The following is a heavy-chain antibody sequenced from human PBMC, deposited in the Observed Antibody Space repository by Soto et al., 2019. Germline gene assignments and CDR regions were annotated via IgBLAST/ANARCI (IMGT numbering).Heavy chain of an antibody. D-gene: IGHD6-13*01. CDR1: GFTVSSNY. Sequence: GGSLRLSCAASGFTVSSNYMSWVRQAPGKGLEWVSVIYSGGSTYYADSVKGRFTISRDNSKNTLYLQMNSLRAEDTAVYYCAREGSSSWYYFDYWGQGTLVTVSS. V-gene: IGHV3-66*01. J-gene: IGHJ4*02. CDR2: IYSGGST. CDR3: AREGSSSWYYFDY.